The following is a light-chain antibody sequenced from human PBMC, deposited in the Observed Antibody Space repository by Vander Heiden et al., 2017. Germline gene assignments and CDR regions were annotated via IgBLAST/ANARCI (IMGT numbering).Light chain of an antibody. CDR3: MQDLPMYT. J-gene: IGKJ2*01. CDR2: WGS. V-gene: IGKV2-28*01. Sequence: DIVMTQSPLSLPVTPGEPASISCRSSQSLLHSNGYNYLDWYLQKPGQSPQLLIYWGSKRAYGVPDRFSGSGSGTDFTLKSSRVEAEDVGVYYCMQDLPMYTFGQGTKLEIK. CDR1: QSLLHSNGYNY.